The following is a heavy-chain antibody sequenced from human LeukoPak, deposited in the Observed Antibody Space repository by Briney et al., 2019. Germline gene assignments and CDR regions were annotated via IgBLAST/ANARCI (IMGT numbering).Heavy chain of an antibody. CDR3: ARDTVAISGVVTYDY. CDR1: GFTFSTYN. V-gene: IGHV3-48*01. CDR2: ISSGGSLI. D-gene: IGHD3-3*01. Sequence: GGSLRLSCAASGFTFSTYNMNWVRQAPGKGLEWVSSISSGGSLIYYADSVKGRFTISRDNAKNSLYLQMNSLRAEDTAVYYCARDTVAISGVVTYDYRGQGTLVTVSS. J-gene: IGHJ4*02.